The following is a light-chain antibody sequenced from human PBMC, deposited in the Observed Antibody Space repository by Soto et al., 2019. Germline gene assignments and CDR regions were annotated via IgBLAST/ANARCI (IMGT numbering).Light chain of an antibody. CDR3: HQYGSSPFT. CDR1: QSVSANY. CDR2: GAS. J-gene: IGKJ3*01. Sequence: EVVLTQSPATLSLSPGERATLSCRANQSVSANYLAWYQQKPGQAPRLLIYGASSRATGIPDRFSGSGSGTDFTLTISRLAPEDVAVFYCHQYGSSPFTFGPGTKVDIK. V-gene: IGKV3-20*01.